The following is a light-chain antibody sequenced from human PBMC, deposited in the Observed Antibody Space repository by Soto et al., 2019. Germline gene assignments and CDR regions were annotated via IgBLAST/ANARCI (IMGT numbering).Light chain of an antibody. CDR2: RTS. Sequence: EIVMTQSPATLSVSPGERATLSCRASQSISSNLAWYQHKPGQAXRLLMFRTSSRATGFPARFSGSVSGTEFNLTISRLQSEDFGVYYCQQYNNWPRATFGGGTKVDIK. CDR1: QSISSN. J-gene: IGKJ4*01. CDR3: QQYNNWPRAT. V-gene: IGKV3-15*01.